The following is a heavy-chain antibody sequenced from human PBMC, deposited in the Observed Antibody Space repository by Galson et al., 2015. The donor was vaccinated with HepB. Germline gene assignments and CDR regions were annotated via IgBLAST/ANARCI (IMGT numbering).Heavy chain of an antibody. Sequence: QSGAEVKKPGESLKISCKGSGYSFTSYWIGWVRQMPGKGLEWMGIIYPGDSDTRYSPSFQGQVTISADKSISTAYLQWSSLKASDTAMYYCGRLGARYAGYDAFDIWGQGTMVPASS. D-gene: IGHD2-8*01. J-gene: IGHJ3*02. V-gene: IGHV5-51*03. CDR1: GYSFTSYW. CDR3: GRLGARYAGYDAFDI. CDR2: IYPGDSDT.